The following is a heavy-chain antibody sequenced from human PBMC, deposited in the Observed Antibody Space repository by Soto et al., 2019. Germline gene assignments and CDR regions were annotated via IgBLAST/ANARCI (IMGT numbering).Heavy chain of an antibody. V-gene: IGHV1-69*02. Sequence: QVQLVQSGAEVKKPGSSVKVSCKASGGTFSSYTISWVRQAPGQGLEWMGRIIPILGIANYAQKFQGRVTITADKSTSTAYMELSSLRSEDTAVYYCGSFSGGGEAVWGKGTTVTVSS. J-gene: IGHJ6*04. CDR3: GSFSGGGEAV. D-gene: IGHD2-21*01. CDR1: GGTFSSYT. CDR2: IIPILGIA.